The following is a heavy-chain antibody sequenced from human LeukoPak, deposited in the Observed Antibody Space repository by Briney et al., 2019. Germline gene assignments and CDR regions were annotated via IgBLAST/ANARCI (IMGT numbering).Heavy chain of an antibody. V-gene: IGHV3-48*03. CDR2: ISSSGSSI. Sequence: GGSLRLSCAASGFTFSSFEMNWVRQAPGKGLEWISYISSSGSSIYYADSVKGRFTISRDNGKNSLYLQMNSLRAEDTAVYYCARVHYNTAMVDIDYWGQGTLVTVSS. D-gene: IGHD5-18*01. J-gene: IGHJ4*02. CDR3: ARVHYNTAMVDIDY. CDR1: GFTFSSFE.